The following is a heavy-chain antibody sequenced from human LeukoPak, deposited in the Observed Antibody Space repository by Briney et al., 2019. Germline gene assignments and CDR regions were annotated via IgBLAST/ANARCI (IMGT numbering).Heavy chain of an antibody. D-gene: IGHD3-16*01. J-gene: IGHJ4*02. V-gene: IGHV3-23*01. CDR2: ISGSGATT. Sequence: SGGSLRLSCAASGFTVSTNYMSWVRQAPGKGLEWVSGISGSGATTYYADSVKGRLTISRDNSKNTVYLQMNSLRAEDTAVYYCAKGARLRLGEDFDYWGQGTLVTVSS. CDR3: AKGARLRLGEDFDY. CDR1: GFTVSTNY.